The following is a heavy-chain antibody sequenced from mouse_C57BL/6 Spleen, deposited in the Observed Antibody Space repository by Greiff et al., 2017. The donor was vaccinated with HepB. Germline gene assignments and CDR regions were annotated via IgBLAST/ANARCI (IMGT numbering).Heavy chain of an antibody. CDR3: ARGYGNWYFDV. CDR1: GYTFTDYN. D-gene: IGHD2-10*02. V-gene: IGHV1-22*01. J-gene: IGHJ1*03. CDR2: INPNNGGT. Sequence: EVQLVESGPELVKPGASVKMSCKASGYTFTDYNMHWVKQSHGKSLEWIGYINPNNGGTSYNQKFKGKATLTVNKSSSTAYMELRSLTSEDSAVYYCARGYGNWYFDVWGTGTTVTVSS.